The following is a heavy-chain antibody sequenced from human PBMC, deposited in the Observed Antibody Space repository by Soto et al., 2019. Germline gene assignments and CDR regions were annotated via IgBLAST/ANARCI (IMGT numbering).Heavy chain of an antibody. J-gene: IGHJ6*02. CDR3: AKGRSYYYYYGVDV. Sequence: PGGSLRLSCAASGFTFSSYGMHWVRQAPGKGLEWVAVIWYDGSNKYYADSVKGRFTISRDNSKNTLYLQMNSLRAEDTALYYCAKGRSYYYYYGVDVWGRGTTVTVSS. CDR2: IWYDGSNK. V-gene: IGHV3-33*06. CDR1: GFTFSSYG.